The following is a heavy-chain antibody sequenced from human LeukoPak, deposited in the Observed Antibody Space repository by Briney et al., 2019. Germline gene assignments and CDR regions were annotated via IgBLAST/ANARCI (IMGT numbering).Heavy chain of an antibody. Sequence: ASVKVSCKASGYTFTSYGISWVRQAPGQGLEWMGWISAYNGNTNYAQKLQGRVTMTTDTFTSTAYMELRSLRSDDTAVYYCARDVEVTARSYYYYYYGMDVWGQGTTVTVSS. CDR3: ARDVEVTARSYYYYYYGMDV. V-gene: IGHV1-18*01. D-gene: IGHD2-21*02. CDR1: GYTFTSYG. J-gene: IGHJ6*02. CDR2: ISAYNGNT.